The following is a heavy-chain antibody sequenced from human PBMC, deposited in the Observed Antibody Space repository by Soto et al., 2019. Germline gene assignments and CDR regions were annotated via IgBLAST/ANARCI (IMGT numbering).Heavy chain of an antibody. CDR3: ARDNVTMVLGPQASGEIRYYGMDF. J-gene: IGHJ6*02. CDR1: GGTFSSYT. Sequence: SVKVSCKASGGTFSSYTISWVRQAPGQGLEWMGRIIPILGIANYAQKFQGRVTITADKSTSTAYMELSSLRSEDTALYYCARDNVTMVLGPQASGEIRYYGMDFWGQGTTVTVSS. D-gene: IGHD3-10*01. V-gene: IGHV1-69*04. CDR2: IIPILGIA.